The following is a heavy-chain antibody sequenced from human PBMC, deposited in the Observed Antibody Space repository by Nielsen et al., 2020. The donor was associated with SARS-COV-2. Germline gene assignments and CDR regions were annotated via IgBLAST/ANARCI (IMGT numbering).Heavy chain of an antibody. Sequence: GESLKISCTASGFTFNRYSMNWVRQAPGKGLEWVSGINWNGGNTGYADSVKGRFTISRDNAKNSLYLQMNSLRAEDTAVYYCARDLQYYGMDVWGQGTTVTVSS. CDR1: GFTFNRYS. CDR2: INWNGGNT. J-gene: IGHJ6*02. CDR3: ARDLQYYGMDV. V-gene: IGHV3-20*04.